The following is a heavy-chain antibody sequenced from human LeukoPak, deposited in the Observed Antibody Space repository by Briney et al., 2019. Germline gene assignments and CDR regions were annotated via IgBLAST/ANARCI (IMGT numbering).Heavy chain of an antibody. CDR3: ARAFYYYDSSGYYLGYFQH. V-gene: IGHV3-20*04. Sequence: PGGSLRLSCAASGFPFDDYGMSWVRQAPGKGLEWVSGINWNGGSTGYADSVKGRFTISRDNAKNSLYLQMNSLRAEDTALYYCARAFYYYDSSGYYLGYFQHWGQGTLVTVSS. CDR2: INWNGGST. D-gene: IGHD3-22*01. J-gene: IGHJ1*01. CDR1: GFPFDDYG.